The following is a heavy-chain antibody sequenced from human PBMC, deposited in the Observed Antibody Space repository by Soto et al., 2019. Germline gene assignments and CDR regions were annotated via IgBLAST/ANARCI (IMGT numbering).Heavy chain of an antibody. Sequence: QVQLQESGPGLVKPSQTLSLTCTVSGGSISSGGYYWSWIRQHPGKGLEWIGYIYYSGSTYYNPSLKSRVTISVATSKNQFSLRPSSVTAADTAVYYCAGLYSGSPGGTLRYWGQGTLVTVSS. CDR3: AGLYSGSPGGTLRY. CDR1: GGSISSGGYY. D-gene: IGHD1-26*01. V-gene: IGHV4-31*03. CDR2: IYYSGST. J-gene: IGHJ4*02.